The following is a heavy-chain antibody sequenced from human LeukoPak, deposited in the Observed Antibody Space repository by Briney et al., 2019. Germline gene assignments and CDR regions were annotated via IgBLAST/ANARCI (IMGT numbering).Heavy chain of an antibody. J-gene: IGHJ4*02. CDR1: GYRFATYW. CDR3: ARHDPNARLKLDY. V-gene: IGHV5-10-1*01. Sequence: GESLRISCKASGYRFATYWISWGGQTPGQGLEWRGKFDPTDSYTTYGPSFQGHVTISADKSNSTAYLQWNSLKASDTAMYYCARHDPNARLKLDYWGQGTLVTVSS. D-gene: IGHD2-15*01. CDR2: FDPTDSYT.